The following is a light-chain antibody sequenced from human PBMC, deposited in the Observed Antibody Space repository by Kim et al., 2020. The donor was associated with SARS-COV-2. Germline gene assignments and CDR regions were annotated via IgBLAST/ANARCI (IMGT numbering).Light chain of an antibody. Sequence: SYELTQPLSVSVALGQTARIPCGGNNIGNKNVHWYQQKPGQAPVLVIYRNSNRPSGIPERFSGSNSGNTATLTISRAQAGDEADYYCQVWDSSTVVFGGGTQLTVL. CDR2: RNS. CDR1: NIGNKN. J-gene: IGLJ2*01. CDR3: QVWDSSTVV. V-gene: IGLV3-9*01.